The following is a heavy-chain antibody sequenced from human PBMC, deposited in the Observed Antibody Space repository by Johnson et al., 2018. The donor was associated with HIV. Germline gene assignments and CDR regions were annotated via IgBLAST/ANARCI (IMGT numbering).Heavy chain of an antibody. V-gene: IGHV3-30*14. CDR3: ARDRGGYSYGYDSDAFDI. CDR2: ISYDGSNK. CDR1: GFNFSSYA. D-gene: IGHD5-18*01. Sequence: QVQLVESGGGVVQPGGSLRLSCAASGFNFSSYAMHWVRQAPGKGLEWVAVISYDGSNKYYADSVKGRFTISRDNSKNTLYLQMNSLRAENTAVYYCARDRGGYSYGYDSDAFDIWGQGTMVTVSS. J-gene: IGHJ3*02.